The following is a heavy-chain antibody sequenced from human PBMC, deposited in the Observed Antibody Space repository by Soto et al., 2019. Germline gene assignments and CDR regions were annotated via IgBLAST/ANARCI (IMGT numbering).Heavy chain of an antibody. CDR3: AKGDHSGSWPLDY. CDR1: GFTFSSYG. V-gene: IGHV3-30*18. Sequence: PGGSLRLSCAASGFTFSSYGMHWVRQAPGKGLEWVAVISYDGSNKYYADSVKGRFTISRDNSKNTLYLQMNSLRAEDTAVYYCAKGDHSGSWPLDYWGQGTLVTVSS. J-gene: IGHJ4*02. CDR2: ISYDGSNK. D-gene: IGHD6-13*01.